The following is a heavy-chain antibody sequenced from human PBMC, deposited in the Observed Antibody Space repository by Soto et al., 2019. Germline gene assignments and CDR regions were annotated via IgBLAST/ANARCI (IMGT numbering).Heavy chain of an antibody. CDR2: MWYDGSNK. D-gene: IGHD2-2*01. J-gene: IGHJ4*02. Sequence: QVQLVESGGGVVQPGRSLRLSCAASGFTCSSYGMHWVRQVPGKGLEWVAVMWYDGSNKYYADFVKGRFSISRDNSKNTLYLQMNSLRAEDTAVYYCASRSPALDYWGQGTLVTVSS. CDR1: GFTCSSYG. CDR3: ASRSPALDY. V-gene: IGHV3-33*01.